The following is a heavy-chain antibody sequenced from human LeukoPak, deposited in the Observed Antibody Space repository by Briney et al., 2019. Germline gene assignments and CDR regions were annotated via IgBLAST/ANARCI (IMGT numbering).Heavy chain of an antibody. J-gene: IGHJ6*03. V-gene: IGHV3-11*01. CDR2: ISSSGSTI. CDR1: GFTFSDYY. D-gene: IGHD2-2*01. Sequence: GGSPRLSCAASGFTFSDYYMRCIRQAPGKGLEWVSYISSSGSTIYYADSVKGRFTISRDNAKNSLFLQMNSLRAEDTAVYYCARGAVPYYYYYMDVWGKGTTVTVSS. CDR3: ARGAVPYYYYYMDV.